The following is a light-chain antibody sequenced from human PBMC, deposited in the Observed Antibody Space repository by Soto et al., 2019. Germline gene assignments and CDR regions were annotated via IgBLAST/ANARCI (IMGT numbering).Light chain of an antibody. CDR3: QQCRTWPLT. V-gene: IGKV3-15*01. J-gene: IGKJ4*01. CDR2: DAS. CDR1: QNVYTN. Sequence: EILMTQSPATLSVSPGEGATLSCKASQNVYTNLAWYQQRPGQPPRLLIYDASTRATGISARFSGSGYGTEFSLPISSLQSEDFAVYFWQQCRTWPLTFGGGTKVEIK.